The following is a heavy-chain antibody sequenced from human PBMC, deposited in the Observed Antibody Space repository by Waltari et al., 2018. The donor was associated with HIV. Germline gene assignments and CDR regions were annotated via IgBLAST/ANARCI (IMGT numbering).Heavy chain of an antibody. CDR2: VKSENDGGTT. CDR3: TTGDIVVVTDY. CDR1: GFTFTNAW. D-gene: IGHD2-21*02. V-gene: IGHV3-15*01. Sequence: EVQLVESGGGLVKPGGSLRLSCAASGFTFTNAWMSCVRQAPGKGRGGVGRVKSENDGGTTDYAAPGKGRCTIPRDDSKTTLYLQKNSRKTEDTAVYYCTTGDIVVVTDYGGQGTLVTVSS. J-gene: IGHJ4*02.